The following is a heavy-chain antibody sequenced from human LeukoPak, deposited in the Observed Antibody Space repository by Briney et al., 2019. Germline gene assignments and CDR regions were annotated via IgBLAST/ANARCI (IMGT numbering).Heavy chain of an antibody. V-gene: IGHV1-46*01. D-gene: IGHD2-15*01. CDR1: VYTFTSYY. CDR3: AREWGSGLNWFDP. J-gene: IGHJ5*02. Sequence: ASVKVSCKASVYTFTSYYIHWVRQAPGQGLEWRGIINPSGGSTSYAQKFQGRVTMTRDMSTSTVYMELSSLRSEDTAVYYCAREWGSGLNWFDPWGQGTLVTVSS. CDR2: INPSGGST.